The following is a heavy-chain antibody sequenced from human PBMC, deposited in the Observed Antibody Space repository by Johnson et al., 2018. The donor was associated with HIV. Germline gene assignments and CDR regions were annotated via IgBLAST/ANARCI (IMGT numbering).Heavy chain of an antibody. CDR2: ISSSGSTI. V-gene: IGHV3-11*04. D-gene: IGHD1-1*01. Sequence: QEQLVESGGGLVKPGGSLRLSCAASGFTFSDYYMSWIRQAPERGLEWVSYISSSGSTIYYADSVKGRFTISRDNAKNSLYLQMNSLRAEDTAVYYCARRVEGRRSANDAFDIWGQGTMVTVSS. CDR3: ARRVEGRRSANDAFDI. J-gene: IGHJ3*02. CDR1: GFTFSDYY.